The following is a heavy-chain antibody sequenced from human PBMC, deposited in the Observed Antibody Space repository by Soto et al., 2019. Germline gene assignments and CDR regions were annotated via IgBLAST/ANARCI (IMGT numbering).Heavy chain of an antibody. J-gene: IGHJ4*02. CDR1: GFTFDDDA. D-gene: IGHD5-12*01. CDR3: AKDIVATISACDY. CDR2: ISWNSGSI. V-gene: IGHV3-9*01. Sequence: PGGSLRLSCASSGFTFDDDAMHCVRQAPGKGLEWVSGISWNSGSIGYADSVKGRFTISRDNAKNSLYLQMNSLRAEDTALYYCAKDIVATISACDYWGQGTLVTVSS.